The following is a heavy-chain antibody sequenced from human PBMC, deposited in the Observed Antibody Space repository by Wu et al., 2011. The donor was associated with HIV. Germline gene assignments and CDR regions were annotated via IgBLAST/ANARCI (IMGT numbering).Heavy chain of an antibody. Sequence: VQLVQSGAEVKKPGASVKVSCKASGYTFTDYYIYWVRQAPGQGLEWLGWLNPNSGATNYAQKFQGGVTMTRDTSISTAYMELSRLRSDDTAVFYCAKGYGGITMIRGVIEYYYAMDVWGQGTTVTVSS. V-gene: IGHV1-2*02. CDR1: GYTFTDYY. CDR2: LNPNSGAT. J-gene: IGHJ6*02. CDR3: AKGYGGITMIRGVIEYYYAMDV. D-gene: IGHD3-10*01.